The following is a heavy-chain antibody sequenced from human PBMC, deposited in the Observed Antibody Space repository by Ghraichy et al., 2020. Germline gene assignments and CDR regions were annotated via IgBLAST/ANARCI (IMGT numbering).Heavy chain of an antibody. CDR1: GYTFTSYG. D-gene: IGHD3-10*01. Sequence: ASVKVSCKASGYTFTSYGISWVRQAPGQGLEWMGWISAYNGNTNYAQKLQGRVTMTTDTSTSTAYMELRSLRSDDTAVYYCARRCNGWFGELLYYYYGMDVWGQGTTVTVSS. J-gene: IGHJ6*02. V-gene: IGHV1-18*04. CDR3: ARRCNGWFGELLYYYYGMDV. CDR2: ISAYNGNT.